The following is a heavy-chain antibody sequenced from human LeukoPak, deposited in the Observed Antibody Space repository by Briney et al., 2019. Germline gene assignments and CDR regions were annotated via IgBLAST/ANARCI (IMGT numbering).Heavy chain of an antibody. Sequence: GGSLRLSRAASGFTFSSYSMNWVRQAPGKGLEWVSSISSSSSYIYYADSVKGRFTISRDNAKNSLYLQMNSLRAEDTAVYYCARERNRIQLWLSDYWGQGTLVTVSS. J-gene: IGHJ4*02. D-gene: IGHD5-18*01. V-gene: IGHV3-21*01. CDR2: ISSSSSYI. CDR1: GFTFSSYS. CDR3: ARERNRIQLWLSDY.